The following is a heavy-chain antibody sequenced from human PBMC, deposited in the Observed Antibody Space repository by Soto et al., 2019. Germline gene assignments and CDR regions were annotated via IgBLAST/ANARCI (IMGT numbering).Heavy chain of an antibody. V-gene: IGHV4-39*01. CDR1: GGSIGSSSYY. Sequence: ASETLSLTCTVSGGSIGSSSYYWGWIRQPPGKGLEWIGNIYYSGSTYYNPSLKSRVTISVDTSKNQFSLKLSSVTAADTAVYYCMLGSGWKDFDYWGQGTLVTVSS. D-gene: IGHD6-19*01. J-gene: IGHJ4*02. CDR3: MLGSGWKDFDY. CDR2: IYYSGST.